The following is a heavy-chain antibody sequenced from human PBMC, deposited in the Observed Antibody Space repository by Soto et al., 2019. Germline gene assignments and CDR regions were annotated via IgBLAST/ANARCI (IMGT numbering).Heavy chain of an antibody. CDR2: ISYDGSNK. CDR1: GFTFSSYA. D-gene: IGHD4-17*01. CDR3: ARDRNDYVALDY. V-gene: IGHV3-30-3*01. J-gene: IGHJ4*02. Sequence: GGSLRLSCAASGFTFSSYAMHWVRQAPGKGLEWVAVISYDGSNKYYADSVKGRFTISRDNSKNTLYLQMNSLRAEDTAVYYCARDRNDYVALDYWGQGTLVTVSS.